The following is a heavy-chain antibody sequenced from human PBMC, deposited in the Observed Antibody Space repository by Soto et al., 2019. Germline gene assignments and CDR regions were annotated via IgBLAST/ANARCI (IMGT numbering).Heavy chain of an antibody. D-gene: IGHD6-19*01. CDR3: AKDKMEQWLVGGYFDY. Sequence: GSLSLSCSASGFTFNRYAMSWVRQAPGKGLEWVSAIIDDGGRAYYADSVKGRFTISRDNFKNTLSLQMNSLRAEDTAVYYCAKDKMEQWLVGGYFDYWGQGTQVTVSS. CDR1: GFTFNRYA. J-gene: IGHJ4*02. V-gene: IGHV3-23*01. CDR2: IIDDGGRA.